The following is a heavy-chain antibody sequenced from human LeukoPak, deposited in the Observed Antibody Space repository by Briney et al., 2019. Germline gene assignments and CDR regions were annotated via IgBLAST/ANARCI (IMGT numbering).Heavy chain of an antibody. V-gene: IGHV4-59*01. CDR1: GGSISSYY. CDR3: ARVAAAGSVQFDY. Sequence: PSETLSLTCTVSGGSISSYYWRWIPQPPGKGLEWIGYHYYSGSTNYNPSLKSRVTISVDTSKNQFSLKLSSVTAADTAVYYCARVAAAGSVQFDYWGQGTLVTVSS. D-gene: IGHD6-13*01. J-gene: IGHJ4*02. CDR2: HYYSGST.